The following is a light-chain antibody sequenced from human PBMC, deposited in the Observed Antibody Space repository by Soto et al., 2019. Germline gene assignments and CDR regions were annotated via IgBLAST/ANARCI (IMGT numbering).Light chain of an antibody. CDR3: CSYAGSRTFV. CDR2: EGN. CDR1: SSDVGAYNL. Sequence: QSALTQPASVSGSPEQSITISCTGTSSDVGAYNLVSWYQQHPGKAPRLIIYEGNKRPSGISHRFSGSKSDNTASLTISGLRAEDEAHYHCCSYAGSRTFVFGVGTKLTVL. V-gene: IGLV2-23*01. J-gene: IGLJ3*02.